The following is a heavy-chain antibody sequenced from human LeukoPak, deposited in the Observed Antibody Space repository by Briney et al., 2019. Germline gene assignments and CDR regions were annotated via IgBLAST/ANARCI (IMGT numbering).Heavy chain of an antibody. D-gene: IGHD5-18*01. J-gene: IGHJ4*02. CDR3: ASGHSYGFDY. CDR2: IYSGDST. CDR1: GFTVSSNY. Sequence: GGSLRLSCAASGFTVSSNYMSWLRQAPGKGLEWVSIIYSGDSTYYADSVKGRFTISRDNSKNTLYLQMNSLRAEDTAVYHCASGHSYGFDYWGQGTLVTVSS. V-gene: IGHV3-53*01.